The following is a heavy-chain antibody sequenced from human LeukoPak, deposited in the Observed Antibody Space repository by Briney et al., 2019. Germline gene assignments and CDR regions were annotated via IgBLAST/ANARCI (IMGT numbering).Heavy chain of an antibody. CDR2: IYFSGGT. J-gene: IGHJ4*02. CDR1: GDSISSSNCY. D-gene: IGHD1-26*01. CDR3: ARGRWELLGYDY. V-gene: IGHV4-39*01. Sequence: PSETLSLTCTVSGDSISSSNCYWGWIRQPPGKGLEWIGSIYFSGGTYYNASLKSRVTISVDTSKNQFSLKLSSVTAADTAVYYCARGRWELLGYDYWGQGTLVTVSS.